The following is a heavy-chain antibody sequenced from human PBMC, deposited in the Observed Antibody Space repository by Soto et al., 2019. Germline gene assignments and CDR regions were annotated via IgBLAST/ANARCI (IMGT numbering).Heavy chain of an antibody. J-gene: IGHJ6*02. CDR1: GLSFGDDA. CDR3: TRDGDPYYDILTGYYRHPYYYYGMDV. V-gene: IGHV3-49*03. CDR2: IRSKAYGGTT. Sequence: SPGLSCPSGGLSFGDDAVEVFQKTTGKGLEWVGFIRSKAYGGTTQYAASVKGRFTISRDDSKSIAYLQMNSLKTEDTAVYYCTRDGDPYYDILTGYYRHPYYYYGMDVWGQGTTVTVSS. D-gene: IGHD3-9*01.